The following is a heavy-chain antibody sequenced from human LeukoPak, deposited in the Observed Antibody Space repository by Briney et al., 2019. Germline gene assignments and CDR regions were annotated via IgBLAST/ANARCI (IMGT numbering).Heavy chain of an antibody. V-gene: IGHV3-7*01. CDR2: IKQDGSEK. Sequence: GGSLRLSCAASGFTFSSYWMSWVRQAPGKGLEWVANIKQDGSEKYYVDSVKGRFTISRDNAKNSLYLQMNSLRAEDTAVYYCARYCSSTSCSLNAFDIWGQGTMVTVPS. J-gene: IGHJ3*02. D-gene: IGHD2-2*01. CDR3: ARYCSSTSCSLNAFDI. CDR1: GFTFSSYW.